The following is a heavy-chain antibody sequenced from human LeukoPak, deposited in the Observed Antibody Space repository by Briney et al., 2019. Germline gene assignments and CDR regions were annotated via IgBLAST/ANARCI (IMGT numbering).Heavy chain of an antibody. Sequence: SETLSLTCAVYGGSFSGYYWSWIRQPPGKGLEWIGEINHSGSTNYNPPLKSRVTISVDTSKNQFSLKLSSVTAADTAVYYCARKLEGGNWLDPWGQGTLVTVSS. CDR1: GGSFSGYY. V-gene: IGHV4-34*01. CDR3: ARKLEGGNWLDP. J-gene: IGHJ5*02. D-gene: IGHD1-1*01. CDR2: INHSGST.